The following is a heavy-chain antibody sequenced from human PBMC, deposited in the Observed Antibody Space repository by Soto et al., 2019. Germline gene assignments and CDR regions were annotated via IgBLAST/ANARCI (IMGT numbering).Heavy chain of an antibody. D-gene: IGHD3-9*01. CDR2: IYPGDSDT. CDR3: ARHRPRYYDILTGYYKGPDY. Sequence: GESLKISCKGSGYSFTSYWIGWVRQMSGEGLEWMGIIYPGDSDTRYSPSFQGQVTISADKSISTAYLQWSSLKASDTAMYYCARHRPRYYDILTGYYKGPDYWGQGTLVTVSS. CDR1: GYSFTSYW. J-gene: IGHJ4*02. V-gene: IGHV5-51*01.